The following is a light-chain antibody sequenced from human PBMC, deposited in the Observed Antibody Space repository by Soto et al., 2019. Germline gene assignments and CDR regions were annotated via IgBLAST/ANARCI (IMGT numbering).Light chain of an antibody. V-gene: IGKV3-20*01. CDR3: QEYGSSRT. CDR1: QSVSNNY. J-gene: IGKJ1*01. CDR2: GAS. Sequence: EIGLTQSPGTLSLSPGERATLSCRASQSVSNNYLAWYQQKPGQAPRLLFYGASSRAAGIPDRFSGSGSGTDFTLTISSLEPEEFAVYYCQEYGSSRTFGQGTKVAIK.